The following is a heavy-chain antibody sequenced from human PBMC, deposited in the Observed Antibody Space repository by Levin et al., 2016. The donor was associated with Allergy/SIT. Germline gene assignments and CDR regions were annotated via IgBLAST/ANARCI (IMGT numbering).Heavy chain of an antibody. CDR3: TTVRGYCSSTSCYYYGMDV. Sequence: WIRQPPGKGLEWVGRIKSKTDGGTTDYAAPVKGRFTISRDDSKNTLYLQMNSLKTEDTAVYYCTTVRGYCSSTSCYYYGMDVWGQGTTVTVSS. D-gene: IGHD2-2*03. J-gene: IGHJ6*02. CDR2: IKSKTDGGTT. V-gene: IGHV3-15*01.